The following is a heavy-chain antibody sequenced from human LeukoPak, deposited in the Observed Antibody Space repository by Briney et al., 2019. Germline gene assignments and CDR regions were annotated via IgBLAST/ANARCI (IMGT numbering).Heavy chain of an antibody. CDR1: GFTFSSYW. V-gene: IGHV3-74*01. Sequence: PGGSLRLSCAASGFTFSSYWMHRVRQAPGKGLVWVSRSNSDGSSTNYADSVKGRFTISRDNAKNTLYLQMNSLRAEDTAVYYCARGGDYPFDYWGQGTLVTVSS. J-gene: IGHJ4*02. D-gene: IGHD4-17*01. CDR3: ARGGDYPFDY. CDR2: SNSDGSST.